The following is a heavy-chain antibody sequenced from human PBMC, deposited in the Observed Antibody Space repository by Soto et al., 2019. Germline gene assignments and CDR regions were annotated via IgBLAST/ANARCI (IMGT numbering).Heavy chain of an antibody. D-gene: IGHD4-4*01. CDR3: ARLFPANSNYGSSFDY. CDR2: IYPGDSDT. CDR1: GYSFTSYW. Sequence: PGESLKISCKGSGYSFTSYWIGWVRQMPGKGLEWMGIIYPGDSDTRYSPSFQGQVTISADKSISTAYLQWSSLKASDTAMYYCARLFPANSNYGSSFDYWGQGTLVTVSS. J-gene: IGHJ4*02. V-gene: IGHV5-51*01.